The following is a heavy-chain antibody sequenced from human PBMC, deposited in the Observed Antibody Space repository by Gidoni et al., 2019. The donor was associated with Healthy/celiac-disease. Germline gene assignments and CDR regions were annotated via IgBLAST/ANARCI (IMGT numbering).Heavy chain of an antibody. V-gene: IGHV3-30-3*01. Sequence: QVQLVESGGGVVQPGRSLRLSCAASGFTFSSYAMHWVRQAPGKGLEWVAVISYDGSNKYYADSVKGRFTISRDNSKNTLYLQMNSLRAEDTAVYYCAMEGDCGGDCYASFDYWGQGTLVTVSS. CDR3: AMEGDCGGDCYASFDY. D-gene: IGHD2-21*02. J-gene: IGHJ4*02. CDR2: ISYDGSNK. CDR1: GFTFSSYA.